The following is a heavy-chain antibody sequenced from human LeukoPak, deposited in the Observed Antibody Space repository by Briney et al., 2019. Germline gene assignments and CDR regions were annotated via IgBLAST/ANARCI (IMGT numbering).Heavy chain of an antibody. D-gene: IGHD6-19*01. V-gene: IGHV3-23*01. CDR1: GFSFSSYA. J-gene: IGHJ4*02. CDR2: ISGSGTST. CDR3: AKGPLIEVAGTTWDH. Sequence: GGSLRLSCAASGFSFSSYAMSWVRQAAGKGLEWVSAISGSGTSTYYADSVKGRFTISRDNCKNTLFLQMNSLRADDTAVYYCAKGPLIEVAGTTWDHWGQGTLVTVSS.